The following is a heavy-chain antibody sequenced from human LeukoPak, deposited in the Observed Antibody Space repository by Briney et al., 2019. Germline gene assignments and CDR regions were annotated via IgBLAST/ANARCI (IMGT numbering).Heavy chain of an antibody. CDR1: GYTFTSYA. CDR2: INTNTGNP. D-gene: IGHD5-18*01. Sequence: ASVKVSCKASGYTFTSYAMNWVRQALGQGLEWMGWINTNTGNPTYAQGFTGRFVFSLDTSVSTAYLQISSLKSEDTAVYYCASGYSYGYLLVWGQGTLVTVSS. CDR3: ASGYSYGYLLV. J-gene: IGHJ4*02. V-gene: IGHV7-4-1*02.